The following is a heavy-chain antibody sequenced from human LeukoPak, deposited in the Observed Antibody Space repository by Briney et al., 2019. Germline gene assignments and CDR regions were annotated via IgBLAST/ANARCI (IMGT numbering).Heavy chain of an antibody. Sequence: GGSLRLSCAASGFTFSSYAMHWVRQAPGKGLEWVAVIWYDGSNKYYADSVKGRFTISRDNSKNTLYLQMNSLRAEDTAVYYCARDFLRSDGWFDPWGQGTLVTVSS. CDR3: ARDFLRSDGWFDP. D-gene: IGHD5-24*01. CDR2: IWYDGSNK. J-gene: IGHJ5*02. V-gene: IGHV3-33*08. CDR1: GFTFSSYA.